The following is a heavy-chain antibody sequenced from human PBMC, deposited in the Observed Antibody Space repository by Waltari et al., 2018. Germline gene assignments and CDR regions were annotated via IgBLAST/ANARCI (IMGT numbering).Heavy chain of an antibody. CDR3: TRKVDIFDY. CDR2: IRSKAYGGTT. CDR1: GFTFADYD. Sequence: EVQVVESGGGLEQPGRSLRLSCTTSGFTFADYDMPWVRQAPGKGLEWVGFIRSKAYGGTTEYAASVKGRFTISRDDSKSIAYLQMNSLKAEDTAVYYCTRKVDIFDYWGQGTLVTVSS. D-gene: IGHD1-26*01. V-gene: IGHV3-49*04. J-gene: IGHJ4*02.